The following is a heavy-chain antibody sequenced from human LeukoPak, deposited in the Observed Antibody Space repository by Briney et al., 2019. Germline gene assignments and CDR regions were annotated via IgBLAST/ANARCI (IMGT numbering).Heavy chain of an antibody. CDR3: ARDEWPDAFDI. D-gene: IGHD3-3*01. Sequence: SGGSLRLSCAASGFTFSSYSMNWVRQAPGKGLEWVSYISSSSSTIYYADSVKGRFTISRDNAKNSLYLQMNSLRAEDTAVYYCARDEWPDAFDIWGQGTMVTASS. J-gene: IGHJ3*02. V-gene: IGHV3-48*01. CDR1: GFTFSSYS. CDR2: ISSSSSTI.